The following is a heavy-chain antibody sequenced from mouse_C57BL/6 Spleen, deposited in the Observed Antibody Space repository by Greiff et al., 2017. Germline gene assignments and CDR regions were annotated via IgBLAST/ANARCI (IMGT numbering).Heavy chain of an antibody. J-gene: IGHJ3*01. CDR1: GYTFTDYY. CDR2: INPNNGGT. D-gene: IGHD1-1*01. Sequence: EVQLQQSGPELVKPGASVKISCKASGYTFTDYYMNWVKQSHGKSLEWIGDINPNNGGTSYNQKFKGKATLTVDKSSSTAYMELRSLTSEDSAVYYCASGYYGSSWFAYWGQGTLVTVSA. V-gene: IGHV1-26*01. CDR3: ASGYYGSSWFAY.